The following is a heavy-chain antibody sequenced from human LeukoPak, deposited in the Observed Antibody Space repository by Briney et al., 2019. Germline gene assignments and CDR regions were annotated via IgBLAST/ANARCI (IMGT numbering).Heavy chain of an antibody. CDR3: ARGLLLRWLQLDSGLD. CDR2: INHSGST. D-gene: IGHD5-24*01. Sequence: PSETLSLTCTVSGGSIGSSSYYWSWIRQPPGKGLEWIGEINHSGSTNYNPSLKSRVTISVDTSKNQFSLKLSSVTAADTAVYYCARGLLLRWLQLDSGLDWGQGTLVTVSS. V-gene: IGHV4-39*07. CDR1: GGSIGSSSYY. J-gene: IGHJ4*02.